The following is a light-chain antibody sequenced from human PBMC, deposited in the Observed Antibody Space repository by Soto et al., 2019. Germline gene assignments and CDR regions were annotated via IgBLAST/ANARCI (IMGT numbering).Light chain of an antibody. Sequence: EIVLTQSPGTLSLSPGERATLSCRASQSVSSSYLAWYQQKPGQAPRLLIYGASSRATGIPDRFSGSGSGTDFTLTISRPEPEDFAVYYCHQYDSSPLTFGGGTKVEIK. CDR3: HQYDSSPLT. CDR1: QSVSSSY. V-gene: IGKV3-20*01. CDR2: GAS. J-gene: IGKJ4*01.